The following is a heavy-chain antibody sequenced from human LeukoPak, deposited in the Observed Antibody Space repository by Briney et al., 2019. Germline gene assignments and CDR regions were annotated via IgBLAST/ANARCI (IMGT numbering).Heavy chain of an antibody. CDR1: GFSFSSYW. J-gene: IGHJ4*02. D-gene: IGHD1-7*01. Sequence: GGSLRLSCAASGFSFSSYWMDWVRQAPGKGLVWVSRISSDGSSTYYADSVEGRFTISRDNAKNTLYLQMNSLRAEDTAVYYCSKGPYNWNYQIGYYFDSWGQGTLVTVSS. CDR2: ISSDGSST. V-gene: IGHV3-74*01. CDR3: SKGPYNWNYQIGYYFDS.